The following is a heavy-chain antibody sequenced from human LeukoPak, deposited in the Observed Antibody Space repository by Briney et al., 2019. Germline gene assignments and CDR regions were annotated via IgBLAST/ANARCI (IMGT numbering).Heavy chain of an antibody. D-gene: IGHD3-3*01. CDR2: ISSSGSTI. CDR1: GFTFSDYY. V-gene: IGHV3-11*01. J-gene: IGHJ6*03. Sequence: GGSLRLSCAASGFTFSDYYMSWIRQAPGKGLEWVSYISSSGSTIYYADSVKGRFTMSRDNAKNSLYLQMNSLRAEDTAVYYCARALPFDFWSGSTDYYYYMDVWGKGTTVTVSS. CDR3: ARALPFDFWSGSTDYYYYMDV.